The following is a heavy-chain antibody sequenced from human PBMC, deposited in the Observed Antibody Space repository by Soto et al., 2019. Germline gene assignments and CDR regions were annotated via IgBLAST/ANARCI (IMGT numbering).Heavy chain of an antibody. Sequence: NPSETLSLTCAVYGGSFSGYYWSWIRQPPGKGLEWIGEINHSGSTNYNPSLKSRVTISVDTSKNQFSLKLSSVTAADTAVYYCASGSARRIDPYYFDYWGQGTLVTVSS. D-gene: IGHD6-6*01. V-gene: IGHV4-34*01. CDR1: GGSFSGYY. J-gene: IGHJ4*02. CDR2: INHSGST. CDR3: ASGSARRIDPYYFDY.